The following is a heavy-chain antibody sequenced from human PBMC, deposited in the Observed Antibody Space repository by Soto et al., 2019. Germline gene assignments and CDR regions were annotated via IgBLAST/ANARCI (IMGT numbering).Heavy chain of an antibody. CDR3: ARERWLQCFDY. CDR1: GFTFSIYG. Sequence: PGGSLRLCCEASGFTFSIYGMHWVRQAPGKGLECVAGISYDGSNKYEARSVKGRFTISRDNSKNMLFLQMSSLRPEDMAVYYCARERWLQCFDYWGQGTLVTVSS. J-gene: IGHJ4*02. V-gene: IGHV3-30*03. D-gene: IGHD5-12*01. CDR2: ISYDGSNK.